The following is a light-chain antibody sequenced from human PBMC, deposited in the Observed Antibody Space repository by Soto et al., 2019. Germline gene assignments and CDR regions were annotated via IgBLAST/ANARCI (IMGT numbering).Light chain of an antibody. CDR3: QQYGSSRWT. CDR2: GAS. CDR1: QSVSSSY. V-gene: IGKV3-20*01. Sequence: EIVLTRSPGTLSLSPGERATLSCTASQSVSSSYLAWYQQNRGQAPRLLIYGASSRATGIPDRFSGSGSGTDFTLTISRLEPEDFAVYYCQQYGSSRWTFGQGTKVEIK. J-gene: IGKJ1*01.